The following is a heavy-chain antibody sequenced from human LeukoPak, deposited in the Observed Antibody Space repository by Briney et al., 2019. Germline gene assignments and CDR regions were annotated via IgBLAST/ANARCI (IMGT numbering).Heavy chain of an antibody. CDR3: ARWGSSWYFREQRSYYFDY. J-gene: IGHJ4*02. CDR2: INHSGST. CDR1: GGSFSGYY. D-gene: IGHD6-13*01. Sequence: SETLSLTCAVYGGSFSGYYWSWIRRPPGKGLEWIGEINHSGSTNYNPSLKSRVTISVDTSKNQFSLKLSSVTAADTAVYYCARWGSSWYFREQRSYYFDYWGQGTLVTVSS. V-gene: IGHV4-34*01.